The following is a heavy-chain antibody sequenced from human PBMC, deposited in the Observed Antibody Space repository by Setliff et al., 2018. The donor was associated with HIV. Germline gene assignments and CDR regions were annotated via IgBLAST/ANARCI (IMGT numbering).Heavy chain of an antibody. V-gene: IGHV1-46*01. D-gene: IGHD2-8*02. CDR2: INPAGSPT. Sequence: ASVKVSCKASGYTFTSDYIHWVRQAPGQGLEWMGIINPAGSPTSYAQKFQGRLTMTRDTSTTTVYMELSSLGSEDTGVYYCAKDIPGPAINRGRIKNWFDPWGEGTLVTVSS. J-gene: IGHJ5*02. CDR3: AKDIPGPAINRGRIKNWFDP. CDR1: GYTFTSDY.